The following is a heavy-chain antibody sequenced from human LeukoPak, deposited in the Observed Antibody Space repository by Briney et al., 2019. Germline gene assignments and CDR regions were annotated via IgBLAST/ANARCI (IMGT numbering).Heavy chain of an antibody. J-gene: IGHJ5*02. CDR2: TYYRSKWYN. CDR1: GDRVSTNSAA. CDR3: ARQYPGYSSGWHVDWFDP. V-gene: IGHV6-1*01. Sequence: SQTLSLTCAISGDRVSTNSAAWNWIRQSPSRGLEWLGRTYYRSKWYNDYAVSVKSRITINPDTSKNQFSLQLNSVTPEDTAVYYCARQYPGYSSGWHVDWFDPWGQGTLITVSS. D-gene: IGHD6-19*01.